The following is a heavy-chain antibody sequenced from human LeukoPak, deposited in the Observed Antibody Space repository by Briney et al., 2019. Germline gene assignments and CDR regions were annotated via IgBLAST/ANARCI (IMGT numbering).Heavy chain of an antibody. D-gene: IGHD3-10*01. J-gene: IGHJ4*02. CDR3: AREVLPFVFDY. Sequence: SETLSLTCTVSGGSISSSSYYWGWIRLPPGKGLEWIGNIYYSGSTYYNPSLKSRVTISVDTSKNQFSLKLSSVTAADTAVYYCAREVLPFVFDYWGQGTLVTVSS. V-gene: IGHV4-39*07. CDR2: IYYSGST. CDR1: GGSISSSSYY.